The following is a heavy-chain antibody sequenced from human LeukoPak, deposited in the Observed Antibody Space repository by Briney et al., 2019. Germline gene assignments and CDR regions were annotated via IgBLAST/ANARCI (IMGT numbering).Heavy chain of an antibody. CDR3: ASHIVGAALNGQYYYYGMDV. CDR1: GFSLIGYS. J-gene: IGHJ6*02. D-gene: IGHD1-26*01. CDR2: ISTRGSTI. V-gene: IGHV3-48*04. Sequence: GGSLRLSCAASGFSLIGYSLNRVRQAPGKGLGWVSYISTRGSTIHYADSVRGRFTISRDNAKNSLYLQMNSLRAEDTAVYYCASHIVGAALNGQYYYYGMDVWGQGTTVTVSS.